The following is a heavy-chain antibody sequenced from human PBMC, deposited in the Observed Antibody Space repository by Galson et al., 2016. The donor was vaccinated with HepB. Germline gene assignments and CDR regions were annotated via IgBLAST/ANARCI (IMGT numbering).Heavy chain of an antibody. CDR2: FYTSGST. J-gene: IGHJ4*02. CDR1: GGSISSYY. D-gene: IGHD1-20*01. Sequence: SETLSLTCTVSGGSISSYYWTWIRQPAGKGLEWIGRFYTSGSTNYNPSLNSRVTVSVDTSKNQFSLRMTSVTAADTAVYYCARAGYNWNYFDYWGQGTLVTVSS. CDR3: ARAGYNWNYFDY. V-gene: IGHV4-4*07.